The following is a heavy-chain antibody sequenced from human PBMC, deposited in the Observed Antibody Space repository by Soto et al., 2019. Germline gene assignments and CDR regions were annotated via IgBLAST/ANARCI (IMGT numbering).Heavy chain of an antibody. Sequence: EVQLVESGGGLVQPGGSLRLSCAASGLTLSQYWMHWVRQVPGKGLVWVSHINSDGSSIGYADSVKGRFTISRDSAKNTLYLQMNSLRVEDTAVYYCARLATVLVDYWGQGTLVTVSS. V-gene: IGHV3-74*01. CDR2: INSDGSSI. D-gene: IGHD4-17*01. CDR1: GLTLSQYW. J-gene: IGHJ4*02. CDR3: ARLATVLVDY.